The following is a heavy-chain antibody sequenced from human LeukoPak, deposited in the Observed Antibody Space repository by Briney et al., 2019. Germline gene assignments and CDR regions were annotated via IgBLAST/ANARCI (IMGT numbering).Heavy chain of an antibody. D-gene: IGHD2-15*01. V-gene: IGHV3-7*01. J-gene: IGHJ5*02. Sequence: GGSLRLSCAASGFTFNKYWMSWVRQAPGKGLEWVATIKQDGSEKYYVDSVKGRFTISRDNAKNTLYLQMNSLRAEDTAVYYCARVGCSGGSCYDWFDPWGQGTLVTVSS. CDR2: IKQDGSEK. CDR3: ARVGCSGGSCYDWFDP. CDR1: GFTFNKYW.